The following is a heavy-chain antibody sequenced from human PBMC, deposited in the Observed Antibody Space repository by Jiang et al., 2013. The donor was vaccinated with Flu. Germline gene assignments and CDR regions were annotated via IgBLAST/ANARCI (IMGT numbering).Heavy chain of an antibody. D-gene: IGHD6-6*01. CDR3: HQQLDFYYGVEV. CDR2: PLQWDH. J-gene: IGHJ6*02. CDR1: GGSINIGTYS. V-gene: IGHV4-39*01. Sequence: GLVKPSETLSLTCTVSGGSINIGTYSWGWVRQPQGGTGVDWEYPLQWDHLLQPSLKSRVTMSVDTSKSQFSLRLDSVSAADTAVYYCHQQLDFYYGVEVWGQGTTVTVSS.